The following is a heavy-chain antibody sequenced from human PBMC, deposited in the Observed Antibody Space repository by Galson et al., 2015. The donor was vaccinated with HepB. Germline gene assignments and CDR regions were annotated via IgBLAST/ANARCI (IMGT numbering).Heavy chain of an antibody. CDR3: VRARREVLRFFDSDH. J-gene: IGHJ4*02. Sequence: SLRLSCAVCGFTFSTYSMTWVRQAPGMGLEWVSSINSVSSHIYYADSVRGRFTISRDNAKNSLSLQMNSLRVEDTAVYYCVRARREVLRFFDSDHWGQGTLVTVSS. CDR1: GFTFSTYS. D-gene: IGHD3-3*01. CDR2: INSVSSHI. V-gene: IGHV3-21*01.